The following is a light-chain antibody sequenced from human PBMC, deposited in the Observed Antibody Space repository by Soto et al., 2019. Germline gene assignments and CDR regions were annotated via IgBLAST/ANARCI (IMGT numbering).Light chain of an antibody. CDR3: QSYDSSLSGVV. J-gene: IGLJ2*01. CDR1: SSNFGAGYD. CDR2: GNS. V-gene: IGLV1-40*01. Sequence: QSVLTQPPSVSGAPGQRVTISCTGSSSNFGAGYDVHWYQQLPGTAPKLLIYGNSNRPSGVPDQFSGSKSGTSASLVITGLQAEDEADYYCQSYDSSLSGVVFGGGTKLTVL.